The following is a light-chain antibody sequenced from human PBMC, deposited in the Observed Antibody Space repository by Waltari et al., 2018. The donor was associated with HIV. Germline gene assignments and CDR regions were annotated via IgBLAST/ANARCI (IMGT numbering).Light chain of an antibody. CDR1: SGSVASNY. J-gene: IGLJ2*01. CDR3: QSYDSRNHVV. V-gene: IGLV6-57*01. CDR2: EDN. Sequence: NFMLTQPHSVSESPGKTVTISCTRSSGSVASNYVQWYQQRPGSSPTTVIYEDNQRPSGVPDRFSGSIDSSSNSASLPISGLKTEDEADYYCQSYDSRNHVVFGGGTKLTVL.